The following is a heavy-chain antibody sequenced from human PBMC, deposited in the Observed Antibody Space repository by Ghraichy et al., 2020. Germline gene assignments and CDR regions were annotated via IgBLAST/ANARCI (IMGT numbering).Heavy chain of an antibody. D-gene: IGHD3-22*01. CDR1: GFTFSRSW. V-gene: IGHV3-7*04. CDR3: AKDDSGYNY. Sequence: LSLTCVASGFTFSRSWMSWVRQAPGKGLEWVANIKEDGSDKYYVDSVKGRFTISRDNAKNSLSLQMNSLRAEDTAVYYCAKDDSGYNYWGQGTLVTVSS. CDR2: IKEDGSDK. J-gene: IGHJ4*02.